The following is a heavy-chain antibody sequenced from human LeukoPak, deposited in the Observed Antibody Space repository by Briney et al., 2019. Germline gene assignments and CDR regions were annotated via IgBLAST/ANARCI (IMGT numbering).Heavy chain of an antibody. CDR3: ARGGYYGSGNDFRFDP. CDR2: IHYTGST. CDR1: GGSINSYY. J-gene: IGHJ5*02. D-gene: IGHD3-10*01. Sequence: PSETLSLPCTVSGGSINSYYWSWIRQPPGKGLECIGYIHYTGSTNYNPSLKSRVTISVDTSKNQFSLKLCSVTAADTAIYYCARGGYYGSGNDFRFDPWGQGTLVTVSS. V-gene: IGHV4-59*01.